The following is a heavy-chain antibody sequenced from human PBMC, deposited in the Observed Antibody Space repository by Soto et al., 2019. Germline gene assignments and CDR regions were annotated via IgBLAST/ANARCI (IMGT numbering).Heavy chain of an antibody. Sequence: GGSLRLSCAASGFTSSSYAMHWVRQAPGKGLEWVSYISSSSSTIYYADSAKGRFTISRDNAKNSLYLQMNSLRAEDTAVYYCASRLGLGYCSGGSCYVYWGQGPLVTVSS. CDR2: ISSSSSTI. V-gene: IGHV3-48*01. CDR1: GFTSSSYA. J-gene: IGHJ4*02. D-gene: IGHD2-15*01. CDR3: ASRLGLGYCSGGSCYVY.